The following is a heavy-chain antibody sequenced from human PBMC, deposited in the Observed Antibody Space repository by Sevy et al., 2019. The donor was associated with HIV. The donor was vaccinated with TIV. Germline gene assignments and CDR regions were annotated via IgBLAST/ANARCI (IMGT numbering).Heavy chain of an antibody. D-gene: IGHD3-22*01. CDR1: GKTLTQLS. CDR3: ATTKDYYESSGSPFDY. CDR2: YDPEDDKR. V-gene: IGHV1-24*01. Sequence: ALLKVSCKVSGKTLTQLSMHWVRQAPGKGLEWMGSYDPEDDKRIYPQKFQGRVTMTEDTSTDTAYMELRILRSEDTAVYYCATTKDYYESSGSPFDYWGQGTLVTVSS. J-gene: IGHJ4*02.